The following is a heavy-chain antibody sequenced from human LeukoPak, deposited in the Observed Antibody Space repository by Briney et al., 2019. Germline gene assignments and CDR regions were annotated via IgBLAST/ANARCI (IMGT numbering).Heavy chain of an antibody. V-gene: IGHV3-20*04. CDR1: GFKFDDYG. CDR2: INWNGGST. D-gene: IGHD3-16*01. Sequence: PGGSLRLSCAGSGFKFDDYGMNWVRQVPGKGLEWISAINWNGGSTHYADSVRGRFTISRDNAKNSLYLQMNSLRAEDTAVYYCARMFGGVMYDYWGQGTLVTVSS. CDR3: ARMFGGVMYDY. J-gene: IGHJ4*02.